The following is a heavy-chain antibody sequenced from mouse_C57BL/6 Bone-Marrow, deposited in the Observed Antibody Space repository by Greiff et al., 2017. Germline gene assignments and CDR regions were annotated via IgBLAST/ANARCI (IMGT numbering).Heavy chain of an antibody. CDR2: IHPNSGST. J-gene: IGHJ3*01. CDR1: GYTFTSYW. V-gene: IGHV1-64*01. D-gene: IGHD1-1*01. Sequence: QVQLQQPGAELVKPGASVKLSCKASGYTFTSYWMHWVKQRPGQGLVWIGMIHPNSGSTNYNEKFKSKATLTVDKSSSTAYMQLSSLTSEDSAVYFCARVGYYYGSSWFAYWGQGTLVTVSA. CDR3: ARVGYYYGSSWFAY.